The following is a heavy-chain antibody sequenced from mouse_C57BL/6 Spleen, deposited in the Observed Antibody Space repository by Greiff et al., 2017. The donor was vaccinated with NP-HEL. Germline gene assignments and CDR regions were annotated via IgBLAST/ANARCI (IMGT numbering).Heavy chain of an antibody. CDR1: GYTFTDYN. CDR2: INPNNGGT. J-gene: IGHJ4*01. V-gene: IGHV1-18*01. CDR3: ARGRENYYDYDGYAMDY. Sequence: EVQLQQSGPELVKPGASVKIPCKASGYTFTDYNMDWVKQSHGKSLEWIGDINPNNGGTIYNQKFKGKATLTVDKSSSTAYMELRSLTSEDTAVYYGARGRENYYDYDGYAMDYWGQGTSVTVSS. D-gene: IGHD2-4*01.